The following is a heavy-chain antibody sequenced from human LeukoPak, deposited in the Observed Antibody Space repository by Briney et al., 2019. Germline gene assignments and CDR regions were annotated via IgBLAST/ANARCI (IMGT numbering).Heavy chain of an antibody. Sequence: PSETLSLTCTVSGASVGSAGYYWSWMRQPPGGGLEWIGYVYYISNTNYNPSLKSRVTMSVNPSENQFSLKLNSVTAADTAMYYCARTQSQSGSYRYYFGYWGQGTLVTVSS. CDR2: VYYISNT. CDR3: ARTQSQSGSYRYYFGY. D-gene: IGHD1-26*01. V-gene: IGHV4-61*08. CDR1: GASVGSAGYY. J-gene: IGHJ4*02.